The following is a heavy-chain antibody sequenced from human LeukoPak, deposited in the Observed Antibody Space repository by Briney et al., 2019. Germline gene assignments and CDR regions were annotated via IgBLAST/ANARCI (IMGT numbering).Heavy chain of an antibody. V-gene: IGHV3-7*01. D-gene: IGHD2-2*01. CDR1: EFVFRNLW. CDR3: GAFGYEAGIDL. Sequence: GGSLRLSCGASEFVFRNLWMTWVRQSPGNGLEWVANISPRGTEAYYVDPFKGRFTISRDNARNLLFLQMNTLRADDTAVYFCGAFGYEAGIDLWGQGTLVAVSS. CDR2: ISPRGTEA. J-gene: IGHJ4*02.